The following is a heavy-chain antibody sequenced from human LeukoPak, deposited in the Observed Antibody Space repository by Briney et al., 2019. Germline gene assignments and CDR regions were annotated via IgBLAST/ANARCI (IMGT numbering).Heavy chain of an antibody. V-gene: IGHV4-59*02. D-gene: IGHD7-27*01. Sequence: SETLSLTCTISGGCVSDYYWSWIRQSPGKGLEWIGYIYHTGSTSYSPSLKSRVTISADTSQNQFSLKLSSVTAADTAVYYCASRKLGNDYWGQGTLVTVSS. CDR3: ASRKLGNDY. J-gene: IGHJ4*02. CDR1: GGCVSDYY. CDR2: IYHTGST.